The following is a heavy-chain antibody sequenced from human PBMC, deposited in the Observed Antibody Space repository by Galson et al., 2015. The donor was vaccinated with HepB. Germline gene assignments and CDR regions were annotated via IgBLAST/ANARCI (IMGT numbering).Heavy chain of an antibody. CDR3: ARDLTHITQKLVGGTGPTGLAEFDP. V-gene: IGHV3-21*01. CDR1: GFTFSSYS. D-gene: IGHD2-8*02. J-gene: IGHJ5*02. CDR2: ISSSSSYI. Sequence: SLRLSCAASGFTFSSYSMNWVRQAPGKGLEWVSSISSSSSYIYYADSVKGRFTISRDNAKNSLYLQMNSLRAEDTAVYYCARDLTHITQKLVGGTGPTGLAEFDPWGQGTLVTVSS.